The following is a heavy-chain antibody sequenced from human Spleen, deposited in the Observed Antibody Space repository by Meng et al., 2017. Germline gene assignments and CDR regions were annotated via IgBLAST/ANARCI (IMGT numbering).Heavy chain of an antibody. CDR3: ARASVTTSEFDY. Sequence: SQTLSLTCAVYGGSFSGYYWSWIRQPPGKGLEWIGSVYHSGNTYHNPSLKSRVTISVDMSKNQFPLKVNAVTAADTAVYYCARASVTTSEFDYWGQGTLVTVSS. V-gene: IGHV4-34*01. CDR2: VYHSGNT. J-gene: IGHJ4*02. D-gene: IGHD4-17*01. CDR1: GGSFSGYY.